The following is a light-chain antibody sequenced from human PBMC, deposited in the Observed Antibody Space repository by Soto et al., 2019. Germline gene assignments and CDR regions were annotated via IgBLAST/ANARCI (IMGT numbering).Light chain of an antibody. CDR1: ENVYGN. CDR2: DAS. V-gene: IGKV3-15*01. CDR3: QHGRS. Sequence: EIVMTQSPVTLSVSPGERATLSCRASENVYGNVAWYRQKPGQAPSLLIYDASTRATDIPARFSGSGSGTESTLTISSLQSADCLIYFCQHGRSFRQGTTV. J-gene: IGKJ1*01.